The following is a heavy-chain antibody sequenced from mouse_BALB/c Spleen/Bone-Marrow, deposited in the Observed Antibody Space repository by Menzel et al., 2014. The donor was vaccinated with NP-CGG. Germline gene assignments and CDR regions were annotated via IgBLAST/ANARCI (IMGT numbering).Heavy chain of an antibody. CDR1: GYSFTGYN. CDR3: ATYGYSYWYFDV. D-gene: IGHD1-1*01. CDR2: IVTYYGGT. J-gene: IGHJ1*01. V-gene: IGHV1-39*01. Sequence: VSLQQCGPVLVKPGASVKISRMASGYSFTGYNMNWAKQSNGKSLEWIGNIVTYYGGTSYNQKFKGKATLTVDKSSSTGYMQLKRLTSEDSAVYYCATYGYSYWYFDVWGAGTTVTVSS.